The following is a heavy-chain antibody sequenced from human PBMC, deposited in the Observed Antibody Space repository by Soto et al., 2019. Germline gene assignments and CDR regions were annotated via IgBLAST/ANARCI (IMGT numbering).Heavy chain of an antibody. D-gene: IGHD6-13*01. J-gene: IGHJ6*02. V-gene: IGHV3-13*01. CDR3: ARDLLPNHRGIAAAGIGFYYYGMDV. Sequence: GGSLRLSCAASGFTFSSYDMHWVRQATGKGLEWVSAIGTAGDTYYPGSVKGRFTISRENAKNSLYLQMNSLRAEDTAVYYCARDLLPNHRGIAAAGIGFYYYGMDVWGQGTTVTVSS. CDR2: IGTAGDT. CDR1: GFTFSSYD.